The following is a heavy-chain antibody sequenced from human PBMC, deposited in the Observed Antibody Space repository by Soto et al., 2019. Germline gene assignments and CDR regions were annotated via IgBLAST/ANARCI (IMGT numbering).Heavy chain of an antibody. Sequence: ASVKVSCKASGYTFPNFGISWVRQAPGQGLEWLGWISTDNGDTKYAQKIQARVTLTTDTATTTVYMELTSLRPDYTAVYYCTRGSKYHDILTGYFVNDHWG. D-gene: IGHD3-9*01. V-gene: IGHV1-18*04. CDR1: GYTFPNFG. J-gene: IGHJ4*01. CDR3: TRGSKYHDILTGYFVNDH. CDR2: ISTDNGDT.